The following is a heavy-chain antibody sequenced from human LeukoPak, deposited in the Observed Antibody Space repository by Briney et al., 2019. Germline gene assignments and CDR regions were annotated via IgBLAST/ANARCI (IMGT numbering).Heavy chain of an antibody. Sequence: PSETLSLTCTVSGGSFSGGSYYWSWIRQPPGKGLEWIGYIYYSGSTNYNPSLKSRVTISVDTSKNQLSLQLSSVSAADTAVYYCARQSTPELWFGGFLNGLTLWPHGLDPWGQGTLVTVSS. CDR1: GGSFSGGSYY. D-gene: IGHD3-10*01. CDR3: ARQSTPELWFGGFLNGLTLWPHGLDP. J-gene: IGHJ5*02. CDR2: IYYSGST. V-gene: IGHV4-61*01.